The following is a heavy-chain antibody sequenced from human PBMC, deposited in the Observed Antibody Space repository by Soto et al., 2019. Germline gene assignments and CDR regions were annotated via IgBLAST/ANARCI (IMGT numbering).Heavy chain of an antibody. D-gene: IGHD6-19*01. V-gene: IGHV4-4*02. Sequence: SETLSLTCSFSVCSISSINCCIWVRQPPGKGLEWIGEIYHSGITNYNPSLKSRVTISVDKSKNQFSLKLSSVTAADTAVYYCARECIAVDKNWFEPWGKXNRVTV. J-gene: IGHJ5*02. CDR3: ARECIAVDKNWFEP. CDR1: VCSISSINC. CDR2: IYHSGIT.